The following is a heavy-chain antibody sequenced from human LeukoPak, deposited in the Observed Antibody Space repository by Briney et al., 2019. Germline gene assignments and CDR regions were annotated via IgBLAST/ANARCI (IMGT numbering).Heavy chain of an antibody. Sequence: GGSLRLSCAASGFTFSSYAMSWVRQAPGKGLEWVSTISGSGSTTYYADSMKGRFTISRDKSKNTLYLQMNSLRAEDVALYSCAKDLVLVVVAADYFDYWGQGTLVTVSS. J-gene: IGHJ4*02. CDR1: GFTFSSYA. V-gene: IGHV3-23*01. CDR2: ISGSGSTT. D-gene: IGHD2-15*01. CDR3: AKDLVLVVVAADYFDY.